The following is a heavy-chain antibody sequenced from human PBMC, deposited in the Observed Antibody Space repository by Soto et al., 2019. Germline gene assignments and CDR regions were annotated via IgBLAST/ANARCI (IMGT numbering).Heavy chain of an antibody. Sequence: SETLSLTCAVSGDSINSGYYWGWLRQPPGKGLEWIGSIYQSGSTYYNPSLKSRVTISVDTSKNQFSLKLSSVTAADTSVYYCARGPAAGYYFDYWGQGTLVTVSS. J-gene: IGHJ4*02. V-gene: IGHV4-38-2*01. CDR3: ARGPAAGYYFDY. CDR1: GDSINSGYY. D-gene: IGHD6-13*01. CDR2: IYQSGST.